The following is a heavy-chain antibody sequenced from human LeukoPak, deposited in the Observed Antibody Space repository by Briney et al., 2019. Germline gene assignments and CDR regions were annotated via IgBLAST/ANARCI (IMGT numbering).Heavy chain of an antibody. Sequence: PGGSLRLSCAASGFTVSSNYMSWVRQAPGKGLEWVSVISSGGNTYFADSVKGRFTVSRDNSKNTLHLQLNNLRAEDTAVYYCARVTTLHFDCWGQGTLVTVSS. J-gene: IGHJ4*02. V-gene: IGHV3-53*01. CDR2: ISSGGNT. CDR1: GFTVSSNY. D-gene: IGHD1-1*01. CDR3: ARVTTLHFDC.